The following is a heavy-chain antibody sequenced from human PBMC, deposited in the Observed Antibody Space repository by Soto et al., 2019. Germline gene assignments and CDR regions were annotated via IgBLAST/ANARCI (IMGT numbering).Heavy chain of an antibody. Sequence: SETLSVTCAVYGGSFSGYYWSCTRQPPGKGLEWIGEINHSGSTNYNTSLQSRVTISVDTYKKQFSLKLSSVSAADTAGYYCASLFHCSSTCGPNWFDPWGQGTLVTVSS. CDR2: INHSGST. CDR1: GGSFSGYY. D-gene: IGHD2-2*01. CDR3: ASLFHCSSTCGPNWFDP. J-gene: IGHJ5*02. V-gene: IGHV4-34*01.